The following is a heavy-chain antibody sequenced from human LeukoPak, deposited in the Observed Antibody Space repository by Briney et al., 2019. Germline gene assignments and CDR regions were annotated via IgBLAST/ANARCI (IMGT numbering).Heavy chain of an antibody. J-gene: IGHJ5*01. V-gene: IGHV1-2*02. D-gene: IGHD3-22*01. CDR3: VTGGIRRNYSARSRFDP. Sequence: AGVNVSPMPSLYTLIDYYLHGVRQAPGQGGGCMGWINVVMGDTHSAQTSRGRVTITRDTSTNTAYMELTRLRSDDTGLYYFVTGGIRRNYSARSRFDPWGQRTPVTVSS. CDR2: INVVMGDT. CDR1: LYTLIDYY.